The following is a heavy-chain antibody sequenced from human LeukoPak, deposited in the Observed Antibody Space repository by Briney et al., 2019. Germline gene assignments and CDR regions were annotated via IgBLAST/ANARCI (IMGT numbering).Heavy chain of an antibody. CDR3: ARGYSGYDLYY. D-gene: IGHD5-12*01. Sequence: ASVKVSCKASGYTFTNYGISWVRQAPGQGLEWMGWISAYSGNTNYAQKHQGRVTLTTDTSTSTAYMELRSLRSDDTAVYYCARGYSGYDLYYWGQGTLVTVSS. CDR1: GYTFTNYG. J-gene: IGHJ4*02. CDR2: ISAYSGNT. V-gene: IGHV1-18*01.